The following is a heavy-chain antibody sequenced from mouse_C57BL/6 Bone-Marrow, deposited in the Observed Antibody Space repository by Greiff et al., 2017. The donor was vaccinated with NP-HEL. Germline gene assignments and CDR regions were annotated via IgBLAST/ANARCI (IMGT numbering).Heavy chain of an antibody. J-gene: IGHJ4*01. CDR3: ARRGLRRGYYAMDY. Sequence: VQLVESGAELVKPGASVKMSCKASGYTFTTYPIEWMKQNHGKSLEWIGNFHPYNDDTKYNEKFKGKATLTVEKSSSTVYLELSRLTSDDSAVYYCARRGLRRGYYAMDYWGQGTSVTVS. CDR2: FHPYNDDT. V-gene: IGHV1-47*01. D-gene: IGHD2-4*01. CDR1: GYTFTTYP.